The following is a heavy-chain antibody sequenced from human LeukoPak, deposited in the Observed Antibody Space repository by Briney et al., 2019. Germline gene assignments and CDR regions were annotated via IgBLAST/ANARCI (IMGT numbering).Heavy chain of an antibody. CDR2: ISAYNGNT. Sequence: ASVKVSCKASGYTFTSYGISWVRQAPGQGLEWMGWISAYNGNTNYAQKLQGRVTMTTDTSTSTAYMELSSLRSEDTAVYYCATTQFSDVFDIWGQGTMVTVSS. D-gene: IGHD1/OR15-1a*01. CDR3: ATTQFSDVFDI. CDR1: GYTFTSYG. V-gene: IGHV1-18*01. J-gene: IGHJ3*02.